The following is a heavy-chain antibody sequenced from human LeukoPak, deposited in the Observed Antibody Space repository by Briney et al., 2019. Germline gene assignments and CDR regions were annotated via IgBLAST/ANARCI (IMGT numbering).Heavy chain of an antibody. CDR3: ARGITSVAY. J-gene: IGHJ4*02. Sequence: XGSLRLSCAASGFTFGSYGMSWVRQAPEKGLEWVSAITDSGSSTYYADSVKGRFTISRDISKNTLYLQMNSLRAEDTAVYYCARGITSVAYWGQGTLVTVSS. CDR1: GFTFGSYG. V-gene: IGHV3-23*01. CDR2: ITDSGSST. D-gene: IGHD3-10*01.